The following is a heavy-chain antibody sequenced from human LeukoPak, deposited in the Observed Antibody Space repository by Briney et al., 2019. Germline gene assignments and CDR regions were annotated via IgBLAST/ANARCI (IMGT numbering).Heavy chain of an antibody. J-gene: IGHJ4*02. CDR1: GFTFSGYA. CDR2: IVGGGGTT. Sequence: GGSLRLSCAASGFTFSGYAMSWVRQAPGKGLEWVSAIVGGGGTTFYADSAKGRFTISRDNSKNTVYLQMNSLEAEDTAVYYCAKARLSTGWAYNDYWGRGTLVTVSS. V-gene: IGHV3-23*01. D-gene: IGHD6-19*01. CDR3: AKARLSTGWAYNDY.